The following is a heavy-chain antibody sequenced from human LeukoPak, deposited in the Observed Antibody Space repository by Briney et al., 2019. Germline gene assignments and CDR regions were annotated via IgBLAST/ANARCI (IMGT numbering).Heavy chain of an antibody. V-gene: IGHV5-51*01. CDR1: GYSFTSYW. J-gene: IGHJ6*02. CDR3: AIRGSLVSDYYYGMDV. Sequence: GESLKISWRGSGYSFTSYWIGWVRQMPGKGLEWMWIIYPGDSDTRYSPSFQGQVTISADKSISTAYLQWSSLKASDTAMYYCAIRGSLVSDYYYGMDVWGQGTTVTVSS. CDR2: IYPGDSDT. D-gene: IGHD3-16*01.